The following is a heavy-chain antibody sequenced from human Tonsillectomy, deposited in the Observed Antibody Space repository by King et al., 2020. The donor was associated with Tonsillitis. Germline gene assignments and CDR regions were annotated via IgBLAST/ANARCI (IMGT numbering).Heavy chain of an antibody. J-gene: IGHJ5*02. D-gene: IGHD3-10*01. CDR1: GFTFSSYA. V-gene: IGHV3-30-3*01. Sequence: QLVESGGGVVQPGRSLRLSCAASGFTFSSYAMHWVRQSPGKGLEWVALISNDGTNQYYADSMQGRFTISRDNSKNTLFLQLHSLRADDTALYYCARQREIYGSGSFALGSWGQGTLVTVSS. CDR3: ARQREIYGSGSFALGS. CDR2: ISNDGTNQ.